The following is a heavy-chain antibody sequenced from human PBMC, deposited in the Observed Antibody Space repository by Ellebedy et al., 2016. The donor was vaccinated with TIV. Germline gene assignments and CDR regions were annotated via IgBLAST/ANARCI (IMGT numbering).Heavy chain of an antibody. J-gene: IGHJ2*01. CDR1: GGSIAPDY. Sequence: SETLSLXCAVSGGSIAPDYWSWVRQPPGKGLEWIGYIYYSGSTRYNPSLTSRVTISLDMSKNQFSLSLNSVTAADTAVYYCARGSGRDWYFNLWGRGTLVTVSS. CDR3: ARGSGRDWYFNL. D-gene: IGHD1-1*01. CDR2: IYYSGST. V-gene: IGHV4-59*01.